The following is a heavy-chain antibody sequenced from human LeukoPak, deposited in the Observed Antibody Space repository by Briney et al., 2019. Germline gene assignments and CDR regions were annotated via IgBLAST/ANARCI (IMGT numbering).Heavy chain of an antibody. CDR2: ISAYNGNT. Sequence: ASVKVSCKASGYTFTSYGISWVRQAPGHGLEWMGWISAYNGNTNYAQKLQGRVTMTTDRSTNTAFMELRSLRSDDTAVYYCARSGAHRYNWNDVGFWFDPWGQGTLVTVSS. D-gene: IGHD1-1*01. J-gene: IGHJ5*02. CDR3: ARSGAHRYNWNDVGFWFDP. CDR1: GYTFTSYG. V-gene: IGHV1-18*01.